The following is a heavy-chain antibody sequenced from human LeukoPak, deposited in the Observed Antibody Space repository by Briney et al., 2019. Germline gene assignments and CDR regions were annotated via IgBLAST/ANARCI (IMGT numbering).Heavy chain of an antibody. V-gene: IGHV4-38-2*02. CDR3: ARANSGWSINFDY. CDR1: RSSITRGYY. J-gene: IGHJ4*02. Sequence: PSETLSLTCTVSRSSITRGYYWGWIRQPPGKGLEWIGRIYTSGSTNYNPSLKSRVTMSVDTSKNQFSLKLSSVTAADTAVYYCARANSGWSINFDYWDQGTLVTVSS. CDR2: IYTSGST. D-gene: IGHD6-19*01.